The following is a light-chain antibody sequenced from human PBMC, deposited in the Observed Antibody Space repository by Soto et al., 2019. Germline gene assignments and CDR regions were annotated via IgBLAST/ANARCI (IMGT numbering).Light chain of an antibody. J-gene: IGKJ1*01. Sequence: DIQMTQSPSSLSASVGDRVTITCRASQSISNYLNWYQQKPGKAPKLLIYAASSMQSGVPSRFSGSGSETDFTLTISSLQPDDSATYYCQQSFSPLRTFGQGTKVKV. V-gene: IGKV1-39*01. CDR1: QSISNY. CDR3: QQSFSPLRT. CDR2: AAS.